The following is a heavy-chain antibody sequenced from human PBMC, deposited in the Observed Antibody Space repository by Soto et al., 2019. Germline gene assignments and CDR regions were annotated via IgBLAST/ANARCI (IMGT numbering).Heavy chain of an antibody. D-gene: IGHD3-3*01. V-gene: IGHV5-10-1*01. CDR2: IDPSDSYT. J-gene: IGHJ5*02. CDR3: ARGPYYDFWSPTQFDP. CDR1: GYSFTIYW. Sequence: GESLKISCKGSGYSFTIYWISWVRQMPGKGLEWMGRIDPSDSYTNYSPSFQGHVTISADKSISTAYLQWSSLKASDTAMYYCARGPYYDFWSPTQFDPWGQGTLVTVSS.